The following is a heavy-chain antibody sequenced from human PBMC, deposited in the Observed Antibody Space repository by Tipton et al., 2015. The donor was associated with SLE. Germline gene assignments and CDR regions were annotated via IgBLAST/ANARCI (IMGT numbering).Heavy chain of an antibody. D-gene: IGHD2-21*01. CDR1: GGSISNYY. CDR3: ARDLIGESYSVADAFDI. CDR2: IYYSGST. J-gene: IGHJ3*02. Sequence: TLSLTCSVSGGSISNYYWSWIRQPPGKGLEWLAYIYYSGSTNYNPSLKSRVTISVDTSKNQVSLNLASVTAADAAVYYCARDLIGESYSVADAFDIWGQGTMVTVSS. V-gene: IGHV4-59*01.